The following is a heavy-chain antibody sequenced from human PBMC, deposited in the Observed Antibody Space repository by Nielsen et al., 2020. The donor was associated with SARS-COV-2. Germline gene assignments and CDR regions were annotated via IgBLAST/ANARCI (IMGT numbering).Heavy chain of an antibody. CDR1: GYTFTGYY. J-gene: IGHJ6*02. D-gene: IGHD6-19*01. Sequence: ASVKVSCKASGYTFTGYYMHWVRQAPGQGLEWMGRINPNSGGTNYAQKFQGRVTMTRDTSISTAYMELSSLRSEDTAVYYCARVVGVAGSDGKYYYYYYGMDVWGQGTTVTVSS. CDR3: ARVVGVAGSDGKYYYYYYGMDV. V-gene: IGHV1-2*06. CDR2: INPNSGGT.